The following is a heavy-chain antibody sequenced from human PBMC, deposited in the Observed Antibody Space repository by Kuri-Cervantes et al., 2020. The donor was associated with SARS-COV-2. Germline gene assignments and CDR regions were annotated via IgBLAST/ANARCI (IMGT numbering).Heavy chain of an antibody. CDR2: FDPEDGET. J-gene: IGHJ4*02. Sequence: ASVKVSCKVSGYTLTELSMHWVRQAPGKGLEWMGGFDPEDGETIYAQMFQGRVTMTEDTSTDTAYMELSSLRSEDTAVYYCATHAIVGATSFDYWGQGTLVTVSS. CDR3: ATHAIVGATSFDY. D-gene: IGHD1-26*01. V-gene: IGHV1-24*01. CDR1: GYTLTELS.